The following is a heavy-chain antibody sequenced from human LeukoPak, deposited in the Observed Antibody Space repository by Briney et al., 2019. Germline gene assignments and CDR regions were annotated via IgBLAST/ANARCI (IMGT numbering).Heavy chain of an antibody. CDR1: GGSISSGSYY. CDR3: ARDGWNEMPDAFDI. D-gene: IGHD1-1*01. J-gene: IGHJ3*02. CDR2: IYTSGST. V-gene: IGHV4-61*02. Sequence: SETLSLTCTVSGGSISSGSYYWSWIRQPAGRGLEWIGRIYTSGSTNYNPSLKSRVTISVDTSKNQFPLKLSSVTAADTAVYYCARDGWNEMPDAFDIWGQGTMVTVSS.